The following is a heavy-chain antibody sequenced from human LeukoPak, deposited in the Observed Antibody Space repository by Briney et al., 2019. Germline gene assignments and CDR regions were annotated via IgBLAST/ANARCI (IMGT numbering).Heavy chain of an antibody. Sequence: ASVKVSCKASGGTFSSYAISWVRQAPGQGLEWMGGIIPIFGTANYAQKFQGRVTITADESTSTAYMELSSLRSEDTAVYYCAREDSAPRYYYGSGSSTAYDYWGQGTLVTVSS. CDR3: AREDSAPRYYYGSGSSTAYDY. CDR1: GGTFSSYA. J-gene: IGHJ4*02. V-gene: IGHV1-69*13. D-gene: IGHD3-10*01. CDR2: IIPIFGTA.